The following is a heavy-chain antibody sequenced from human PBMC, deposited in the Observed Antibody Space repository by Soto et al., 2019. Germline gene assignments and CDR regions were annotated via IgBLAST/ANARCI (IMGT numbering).Heavy chain of an antibody. V-gene: IGHV1-2*04. CDR2: INPNRGGT. CDR1: GYTFTGYY. J-gene: IGHJ6*02. CDR3: ARDLLPTYYYDSSGYYRYYGMDV. D-gene: IGHD3-22*01. Sequence: ASVKVSCKASGYTFTGYYMHWVRQAPGQGLEWMGWINPNRGGTNYAQKIQGWVNMTRDTSISTDYMELSRLRSDDTAVYYCARDLLPTYYYDSSGYYRYYGMDVWGQGTTVTVSS.